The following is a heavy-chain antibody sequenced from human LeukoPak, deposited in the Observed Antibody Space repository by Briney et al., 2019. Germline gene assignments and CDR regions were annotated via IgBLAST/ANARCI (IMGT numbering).Heavy chain of an antibody. V-gene: IGHV4-39*02. CDR2: IYYSGST. CDR3: AREKARYSSASGNYFDY. J-gene: IGHJ4*02. D-gene: IGHD6-6*01. CDR1: GGSISSSSYY. Sequence: SETLSLTCTVSGGSISSSSYYWGWIRQPPGKGLEWIGSIYYSGSTYYNPSLKSRVTISVDTSKNQFSLKLSSVTAADTAVYYCAREKARYSSASGNYFDYWGQGTLVTVSS.